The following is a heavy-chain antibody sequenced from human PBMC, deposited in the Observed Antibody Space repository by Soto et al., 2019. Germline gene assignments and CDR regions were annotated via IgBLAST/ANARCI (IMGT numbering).Heavy chain of an antibody. D-gene: IGHD5-12*01. J-gene: IGHJ3*02. CDR3: AKKARGGYDFGAVDI. CDR2: ISGSGSNT. V-gene: IGHV3-23*01. Sequence: EVQLLESGGGLVQPGGSLRLSCAASGLTFSSYAMSWVRQAPGKGLEWVSGISGSGSNTYYADSVKGRFTISRDNSKNTLYLQMKCLRAEDTAIYDCAKKARGGYDFGAVDIWGQGTMVTVSS. CDR1: GLTFSSYA.